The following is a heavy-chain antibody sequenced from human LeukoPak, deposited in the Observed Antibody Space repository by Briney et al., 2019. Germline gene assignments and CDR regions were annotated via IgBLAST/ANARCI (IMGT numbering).Heavy chain of an antibody. J-gene: IGHJ6*03. D-gene: IGHD2-2*01. Sequence: GGSQRLSCAASGFTFSIDDMHWVRQAPGKGLEWVAFIRYDGSNKYYADSVKGRFTISRDNSKNTLYLQLNSLRAEDTAVFYCAKVSRVVVVSGYYYYMDVWGKGTTLAVSS. CDR1: GFTFSIDD. CDR3: AKVSRVVVVSGYYYYMDV. CDR2: IRYDGSNK. V-gene: IGHV3-30*02.